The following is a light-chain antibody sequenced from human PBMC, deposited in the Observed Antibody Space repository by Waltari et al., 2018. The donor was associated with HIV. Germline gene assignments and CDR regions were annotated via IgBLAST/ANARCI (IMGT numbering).Light chain of an antibody. CDR3: QVWDSSGDHPL. CDR1: TIASKS. J-gene: IGLJ2*01. V-gene: IGLV3-21*04. CDR2: ADS. Sequence: SYVLTQPPSVSVAPGKTARITGGGNTIASKSVHWYQHKPGQAPVLVISADSDRPPGIPERFSGSNSGNTATLTISRVEAGDEADYYCQVWDSSGDHPLFGGGTKLTVL.